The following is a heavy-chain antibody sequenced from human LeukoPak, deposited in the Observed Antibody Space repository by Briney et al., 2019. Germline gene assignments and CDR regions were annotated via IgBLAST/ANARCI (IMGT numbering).Heavy chain of an antibody. V-gene: IGHV4-34*01. D-gene: IGHD4-23*01. CDR3: ARRRYYGGNAKKYYFDY. J-gene: IGHJ4*02. CDR2: INHSGST. CDR1: GGSFSGYY. Sequence: PSETLSLTCAVYGGSFSGYYWSWIRQPPGKGLEWIGEINHSGSTNYNPSLKSRVTISVDTSKNQFSLKLSSVTAADTAVYYCARRRYYGGNAKKYYFDYWGQGTLVTVSS.